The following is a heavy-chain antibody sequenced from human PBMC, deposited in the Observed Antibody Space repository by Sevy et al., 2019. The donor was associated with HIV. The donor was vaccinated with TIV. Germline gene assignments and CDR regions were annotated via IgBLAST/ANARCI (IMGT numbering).Heavy chain of an antibody. CDR1: GFTFSTST. CDR2: MTSSGSYI. J-gene: IGHJ4*02. CDR3: VRDGWNY. V-gene: IGHV3-21*01. Sequence: GGSLRLSCAASGFTFSTSTMNWVRQAPGKGLEWVSLMTSSGSYILYADSVKVRFTISRDNAKNSVFLQMNSLRVEDTAVYYCVRDGWNYWGQGTLVTVSS. D-gene: IGHD2-15*01.